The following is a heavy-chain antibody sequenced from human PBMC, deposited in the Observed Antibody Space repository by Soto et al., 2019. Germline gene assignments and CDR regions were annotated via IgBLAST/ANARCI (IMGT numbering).Heavy chain of an antibody. CDR2: ISWNSDAI. Sequence: EVQLVESGGGLVQPGRSLRLSCAASGFTFDDFAIHWVRQPPGKGLEWVSGISWNSDAIAYADSVKGRFTISRDNAKNSLYLQMNSLRAEDTALYFCAKETQANLGTGGFDYWGRGTLVSVSS. D-gene: IGHD7-27*01. J-gene: IGHJ4*02. CDR1: GFTFDDFA. V-gene: IGHV3-9*01. CDR3: AKETQANLGTGGFDY.